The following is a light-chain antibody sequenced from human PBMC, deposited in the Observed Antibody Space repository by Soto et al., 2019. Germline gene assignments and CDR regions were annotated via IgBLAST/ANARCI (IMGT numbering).Light chain of an antibody. CDR3: HLWDIRSDHVV. CDR1: NIGSNS. J-gene: IGLJ2*01. Sequence: SYELTQPPSVSVAPGQTARITCGGNNIGSNSVHWYRQKPGQPPVLVVYDDTDRPSGIPERFSGSNSGNTATLTISGVEGGAEADYYCHLWDIRSDHVVFGGGTKLTVL. CDR2: DDT. V-gene: IGLV3-21*02.